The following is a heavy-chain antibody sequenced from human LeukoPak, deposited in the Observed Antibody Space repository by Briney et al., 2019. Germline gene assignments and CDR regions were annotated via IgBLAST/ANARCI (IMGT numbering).Heavy chain of an antibody. CDR1: GFTFSDYY. J-gene: IGHJ5*02. V-gene: IGHV3-11*06. Sequence: NPGGSLRLSCAASGFTFSDYYMSWIRQAPGKGLEWVSYISSSSSYTKYADSVKGRFTISRDNAKNSLYLQMNSLRAEDTAVYHCARDRYCSGGSCYGWFDPWGQGTLVTVSS. CDR3: ARDRYCSGGSCYGWFDP. CDR2: ISSSSSYT. D-gene: IGHD2-15*01.